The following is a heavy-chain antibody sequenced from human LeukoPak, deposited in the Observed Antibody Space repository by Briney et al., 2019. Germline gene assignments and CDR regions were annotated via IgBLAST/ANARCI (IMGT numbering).Heavy chain of an antibody. J-gene: IGHJ4*02. D-gene: IGHD6-19*01. V-gene: IGHV4-38-2*02. CDR1: GYSISSGYH. CDR2: VYHRGNT. CDR3: ARERVRIAVAGAFDY. Sequence: PSETLSLTCAVSGYSISSGYHWGWIRQPPGKGLEWIGSVYHRGNTYYNPSLKSRVTISVDTSKNQFSLKLRSVTAADTALYYCARERVRIAVAGAFDYWGQGTLVTVSS.